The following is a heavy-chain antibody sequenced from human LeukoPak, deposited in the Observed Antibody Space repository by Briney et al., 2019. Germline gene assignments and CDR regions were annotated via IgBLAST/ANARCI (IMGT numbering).Heavy chain of an antibody. V-gene: IGHV4-34*01. CDR2: INHSGST. D-gene: IGHD2-21*02. CDR3: ARKTTAGPTKAAFDI. Sequence: SETLSLTCAVYGGSFSGYYWSWIRQPPGKGLEWIGEINHSGSTNYNPSLKSRVTMSVDTSRNQFTLKLSSVTAVDTAVYYCARKTTAGPTKAAFDIWGQGTMVAVST. CDR1: GGSFSGYY. J-gene: IGHJ3*02.